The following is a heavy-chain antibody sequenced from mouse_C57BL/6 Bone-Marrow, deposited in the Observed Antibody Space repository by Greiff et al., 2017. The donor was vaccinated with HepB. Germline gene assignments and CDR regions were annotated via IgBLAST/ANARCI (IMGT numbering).Heavy chain of an antibody. Sequence: VQLQQSGPGLVQPSQSLSITCTVSGFSLTSYGVHWVRQSPGKGLEWLGVIWRGGSTDYNAAFMSRLSITKDNSKSQVFFKMNSLQADDTAIYYCTNNNDDYDVGDAMDYWGQGTSVTVSS. J-gene: IGHJ4*01. V-gene: IGHV2-5*01. CDR2: IWRGGST. D-gene: IGHD2-4*01. CDR1: GFSLTSYG. CDR3: TNNNDDYDVGDAMDY.